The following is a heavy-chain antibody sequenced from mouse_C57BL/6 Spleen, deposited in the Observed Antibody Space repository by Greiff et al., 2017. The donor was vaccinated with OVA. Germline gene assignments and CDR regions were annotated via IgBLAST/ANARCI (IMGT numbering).Heavy chain of an antibody. D-gene: IGHD1-1*01. V-gene: IGHV1-59*01. CDR1: GYTFTSYW. J-gene: IGHJ4*01. CDR3: ARYYYGSSDAMDY. CDR2: IDPSDSYT. Sequence: VQLQQPGAELVRPGTSVKLSCKASGYTFTSYWMHWVKQRPGQGLEWIGVIDPSDSYTNYTQKFKGKATLTVDTSSSTAYMQLSSLTSEDSAVYYCARYYYGSSDAMDYWGQGTSVTVSS.